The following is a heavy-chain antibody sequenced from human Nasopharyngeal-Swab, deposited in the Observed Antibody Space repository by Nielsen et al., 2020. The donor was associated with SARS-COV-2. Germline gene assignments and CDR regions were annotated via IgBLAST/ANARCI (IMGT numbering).Heavy chain of an antibody. CDR2: IKSKTDGGTT. Sequence: GGSLRLSCAASGCTFSNAWMSWVRQAPGKGLEWVGRIKSKTDGGTTDYAAPVKGRFTISRDDSKNTLYLQMNSLKTEDTAVYYCTTGRGYSYGNIYYFDYWGQGTLVTVSS. V-gene: IGHV3-15*01. D-gene: IGHD5-18*01. J-gene: IGHJ4*02. CDR3: TTGRGYSYGNIYYFDY. CDR1: GCTFSNAW.